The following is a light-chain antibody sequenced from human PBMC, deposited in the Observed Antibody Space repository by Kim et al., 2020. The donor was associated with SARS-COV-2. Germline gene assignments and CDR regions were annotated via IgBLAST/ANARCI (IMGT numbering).Light chain of an antibody. CDR1: QSISSW. CDR2: DAS. V-gene: IGKV1-5*01. CDR3: QQYNSYSYT. Sequence: DIQMTQSPSTLSASVGDRVTITCRASQSISSWLAWYQQKPGKAPKLLIYDASSLESGVPSRFSGSGSGTEFTLTISSLQPDDFATYYCQQYNSYSYTFGQGTKLHI. J-gene: IGKJ2*01.